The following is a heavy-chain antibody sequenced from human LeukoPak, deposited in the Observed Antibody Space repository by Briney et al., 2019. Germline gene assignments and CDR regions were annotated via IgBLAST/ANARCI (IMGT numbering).Heavy chain of an antibody. CDR3: AKDQQVYGSGGYAFDI. Sequence: GGSLRLSCAASGFTFSSYGMHWVRQAPGKGLEWVAFIRYDGSNKYYADSVKGRFTISRDNSKNTLYLQMNSLRAEDTAVYYCAKDQQVYGSGGYAFDIWGQGTMVTVSS. CDR2: IRYDGSNK. J-gene: IGHJ3*02. D-gene: IGHD3-10*01. CDR1: GFTFSSYG. V-gene: IGHV3-30*02.